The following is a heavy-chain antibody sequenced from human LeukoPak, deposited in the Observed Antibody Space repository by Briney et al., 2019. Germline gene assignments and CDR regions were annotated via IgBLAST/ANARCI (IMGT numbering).Heavy chain of an antibody. V-gene: IGHV3-74*01. Sequence: GGSLRLSCAASGFTFSSYRMHWVRQAPGKGLVWVSRINSDGSNTNYADSVKGRFTISRDNAKNSLYLQMNSLRAEDTAVYYCARDPMATIGDYFDYWGQGTLVTVSS. D-gene: IGHD5-24*01. CDR3: ARDPMATIGDYFDY. J-gene: IGHJ4*02. CDR2: INSDGSNT. CDR1: GFTFSSYR.